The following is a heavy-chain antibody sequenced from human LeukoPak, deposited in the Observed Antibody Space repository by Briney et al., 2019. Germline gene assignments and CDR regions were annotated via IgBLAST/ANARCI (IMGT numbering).Heavy chain of an antibody. J-gene: IGHJ6*03. Sequence: GGSLRLSCAGSGFTFSRYSMNWFRQAPGKGLERVSSISSRSTNIFYADSVKGRFTISRDNAKNSLYLQMNSLGAEDTAVYYCARDAQWLVPEGYFYYMDVWGKGTTVIVSS. D-gene: IGHD6-19*01. CDR1: GFTFSRYS. CDR3: ARDAQWLVPEGYFYYMDV. CDR2: ISSRSTNI. V-gene: IGHV3-21*01.